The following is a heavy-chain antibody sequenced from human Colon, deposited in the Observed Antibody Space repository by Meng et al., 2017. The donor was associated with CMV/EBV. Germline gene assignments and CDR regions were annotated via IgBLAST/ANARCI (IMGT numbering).Heavy chain of an antibody. V-gene: IGHV3-66*02. CDR3: AYEGPYSGNYVVY. D-gene: IGHD1-26*01. CDR1: GITVGSQY. J-gene: IGHJ4*02. Sequence: QLVDSGGVEMAPGGSLRFYCAASGITVGSQYVGWVRQAPGKGLEWVSVIHGGGGTYYADSVKGRFTISRDNSKNTLYLQMDSLRPEDTAVYYCAYEGPYSGNYVVYWGQGALVTVSS. CDR2: IHGGGGT.